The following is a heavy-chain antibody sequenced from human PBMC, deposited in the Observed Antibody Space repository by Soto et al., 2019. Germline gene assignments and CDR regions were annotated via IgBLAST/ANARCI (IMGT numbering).Heavy chain of an antibody. J-gene: IGHJ6*02. CDR3: ATKTGGGWEDGMDV. V-gene: IGHV1-46*01. D-gene: IGHD6-19*01. CDR2: INPSNGRT. CDR1: GYRFTDYY. Sequence: ASVKVSCKASGYRFTDYYLHWVRQVRQAPGQAREWIGVINPSNGRTTYAQKFQGRVTMTRDTSPSTVYMDLSSVTAADTAVYYCATKTGGGWEDGMDVWGQGTTVTVSS.